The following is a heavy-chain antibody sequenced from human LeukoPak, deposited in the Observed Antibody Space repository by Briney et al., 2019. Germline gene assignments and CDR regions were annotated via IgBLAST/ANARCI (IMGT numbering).Heavy chain of an antibody. CDR3: AREGAYYLDS. V-gene: IGHV3-7*01. D-gene: IGHD2-21*01. Sequence: PGGSLRLSCAASGFTFSSYWMSWVRQAPGKGLVWVANVKQDGSERYYVGSVRGRFTISRDNATNSLYLQMNSLRAEDTAVYYCAREGAYYLDSWGQGTLVAVSS. CDR2: VKQDGSER. CDR1: GFTFSSYW. J-gene: IGHJ4*02.